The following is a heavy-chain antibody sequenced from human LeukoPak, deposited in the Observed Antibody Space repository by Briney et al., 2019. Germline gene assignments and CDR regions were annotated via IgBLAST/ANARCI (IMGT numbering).Heavy chain of an antibody. CDR1: GFTFDDYA. Sequence: PGGSLRLSCAASGFTFDDYAMHWVRQAPGKGLEWVSGISWNSGSIGYADSVKGRFTISRDNAKNSLYLQMNSLRAEDTALYYCAYGYSSSWFYFDYWGQGTLVTVSS. CDR2: ISWNSGSI. CDR3: AYGYSSSWFYFDY. D-gene: IGHD6-13*01. J-gene: IGHJ4*02. V-gene: IGHV3-9*01.